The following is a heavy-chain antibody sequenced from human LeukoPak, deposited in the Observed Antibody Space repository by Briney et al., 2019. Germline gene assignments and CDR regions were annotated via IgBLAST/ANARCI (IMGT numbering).Heavy chain of an antibody. Sequence: SETLSLTCAVSGGSISTYYWSWIRQPPGKGLEWIGYIYYSGSTNYNPSLKSRVTRSVDMSKSQFSLKVSSVTAADTAVYYCTRGRSYMSYWGQGTLVTVSS. D-gene: IGHD5/OR15-5a*01. CDR1: GGSISTYY. J-gene: IGHJ4*02. CDR3: TRGRSYMSY. CDR2: IYYSGST. V-gene: IGHV4-59*01.